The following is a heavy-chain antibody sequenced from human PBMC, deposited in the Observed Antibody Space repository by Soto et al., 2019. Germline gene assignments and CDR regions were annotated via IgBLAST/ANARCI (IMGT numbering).Heavy chain of an antibody. J-gene: IGHJ6*01. D-gene: IGHD2-15*01. CDR2: IIPIFGTA. CDR1: GGTFSSYA. CDR3: ASQGYCSGGSCPPDYYYGMDV. Sequence: SVKVSCKASGGTFSSYAISWVRQAPGQGLEWMGGIIPIFGTANYAQKFQGRVTITADESTSTAYMELSSLRSEDTAVYYCASQGYCSGGSCPPDYYYGMDVWGQGTTVTVSS. V-gene: IGHV1-69*13.